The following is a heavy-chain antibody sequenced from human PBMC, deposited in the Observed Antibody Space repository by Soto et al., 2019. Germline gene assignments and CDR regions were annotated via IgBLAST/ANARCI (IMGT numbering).Heavy chain of an antibody. CDR3: ARSRDCSGGSCYYYYYYMDV. CDR2: IIPILGIA. J-gene: IGHJ6*03. D-gene: IGHD2-15*01. CDR1: GGTFSSYT. Sequence: QVQLVQSGAEVKKPGSSVKVSCKASGGTFSSYTISWVRQAPGQRLEWIGRIIPILGIANYAQKFQGRVTITADKSTSTAYMELSSLRSEDTAVYYCARSRDCSGGSCYYYYYYMDVWGKGTTVTVSS. V-gene: IGHV1-69*02.